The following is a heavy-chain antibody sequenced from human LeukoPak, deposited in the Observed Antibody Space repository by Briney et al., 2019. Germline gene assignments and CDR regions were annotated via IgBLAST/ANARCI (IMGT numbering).Heavy chain of an antibody. CDR1: GFTFSSYA. CDR2: ISGLGGST. CDR3: AGYSTYYYGSGGYYY. D-gene: IGHD3-10*01. V-gene: IGHV3-23*01. Sequence: GGSLRLSCAASGFTFSSYAMSWVRQAPGKGLEWVSAISGLGGSTYYADSVKGRFTISRDNAKNSLYLQMNSLRAEDTAVYYCAGYSTYYYGSGGYYYWGQGTLVTVSS. J-gene: IGHJ4*02.